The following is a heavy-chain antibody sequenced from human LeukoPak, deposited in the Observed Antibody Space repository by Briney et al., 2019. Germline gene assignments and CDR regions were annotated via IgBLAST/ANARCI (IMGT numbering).Heavy chain of an antibody. CDR2: IYHSGSI. V-gene: IGHV4-4*02. D-gene: IGHD1-26*01. CDR3: ARERSRYSGSYLKYYFDY. CDR1: GASISSSNW. Sequence: SETLSLTCAVSGASISSSNWWSWVRQPPGKGLEWIGEIYHSGSINYNPSLKSRVTISEDKSKNQLSLKLSSVTAADTAVYYCARERSRYSGSYLKYYFDYWGQGTLVTVSS. J-gene: IGHJ4*02.